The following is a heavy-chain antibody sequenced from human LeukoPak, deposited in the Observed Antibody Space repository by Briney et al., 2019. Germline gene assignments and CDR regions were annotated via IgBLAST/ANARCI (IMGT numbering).Heavy chain of an antibody. CDR2: IRFDGTSE. J-gene: IGHJ6*03. CDR3: AKTSLSDPSGDYYYMDV. Sequence: GWSLRLSCAASGFTFSNFGMHWVRQTPGKGLEWVAFIRFDGTSEFYADSVKARFTISRDNSQNTVSLQLNNLRIEDTALYYCAKTSLSDPSGDYYYMDVWGKGTTVTVSS. CDR1: GFTFSNFG. V-gene: IGHV3-30*02. D-gene: IGHD3-3*01.